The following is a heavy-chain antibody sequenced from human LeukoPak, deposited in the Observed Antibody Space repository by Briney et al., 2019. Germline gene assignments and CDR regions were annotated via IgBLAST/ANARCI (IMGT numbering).Heavy chain of an antibody. CDR1: GFTFSSYA. Sequence: GGSLRLSCAASGFTFSSYAMSWVRQAPGKGLEWVSAISGGGGSTYYADSVRGRFTISRDNSKNTLYLQMNSLRAEDTAVYYCAKDFSPNPLDIVVVVAAPTFDPWGQGTLVTVSS. V-gene: IGHV3-23*01. J-gene: IGHJ5*02. D-gene: IGHD2-15*01. CDR2: ISGGGGST. CDR3: AKDFSPNPLDIVVVVAAPTFDP.